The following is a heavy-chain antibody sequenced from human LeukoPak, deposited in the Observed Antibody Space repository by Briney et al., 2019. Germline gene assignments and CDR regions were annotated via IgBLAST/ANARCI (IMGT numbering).Heavy chain of an antibody. V-gene: IGHV3-9*01. J-gene: IGHJ4*02. CDR2: ISRNSDSI. CDR3: AKRGQGLDY. Sequence: GRSLRLSCAASGLSFDDYGMHWVRQAPGKGLEWVSGISRNSDSIAYADSVRGRFTISRDNAKNSLYLQMNSLRADDTAFYYCAKRGQGLDYWGQGTLVTVSS. D-gene: IGHD3-10*01. CDR1: GLSFDDYG.